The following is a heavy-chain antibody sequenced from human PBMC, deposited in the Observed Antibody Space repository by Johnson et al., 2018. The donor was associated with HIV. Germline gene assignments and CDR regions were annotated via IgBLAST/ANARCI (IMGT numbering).Heavy chain of an antibody. J-gene: IGHJ3*02. CDR1: GFTFDDYT. CDR3: TTDSGGYAFDI. Sequence: VQLVESGGGVVQPGRSLRLSCAASGFTFDDYTMHWVRQAPGKGLEWVSLISWDGGSTYYADSVKGRFTISRDNAKNSLYLQMNSLKTEDTAVYYCTTDSGGYAFDIWG. V-gene: IGHV3-43*01. CDR2: ISWDGGST.